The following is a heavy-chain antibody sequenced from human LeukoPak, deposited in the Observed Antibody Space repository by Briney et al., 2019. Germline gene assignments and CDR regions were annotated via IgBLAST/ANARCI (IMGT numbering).Heavy chain of an antibody. J-gene: IGHJ4*02. D-gene: IGHD1-26*01. V-gene: IGHV3-30-3*01. CDR3: ARPYSGSYLVY. CDR2: ISYDGSNK. CDR1: GFTFNYYA. Sequence: GGSLRLSCAASGFTFNYYAMHWVRQAPGKGLEWVAVISYDGSNKYYADSVKGRFTISRDNSKNTLYLQMNSLRAEDTAVYYCARPYSGSYLVYWGQGTLVTVSS.